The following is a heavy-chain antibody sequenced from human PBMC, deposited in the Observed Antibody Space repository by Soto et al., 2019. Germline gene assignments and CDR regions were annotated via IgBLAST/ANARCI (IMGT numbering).Heavy chain of an antibody. D-gene: IGHD3-10*01. Sequence: PSETLSLTCTVSGGSISSSSYYWGWIRQPPGKGLEWIGSIYYSGSTYYNPSLKSRVTISVDTSNNQFSLKLSSVTAADTAVYYCGRQTVKLWDPKGAFDIWGQVTMVTVSS. J-gene: IGHJ3*02. CDR2: IYYSGST. CDR3: GRQTVKLWDPKGAFDI. CDR1: GGSISSSSYY. V-gene: IGHV4-39*01.